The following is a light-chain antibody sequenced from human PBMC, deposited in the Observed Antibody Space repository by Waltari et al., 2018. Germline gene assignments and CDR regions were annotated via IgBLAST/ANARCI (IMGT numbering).Light chain of an antibody. J-gene: IGKJ5*01. Sequence: DIQMTQSPSSLSASVGDRFTITCRASQGISNSLAWYQQTPGKAPKLLVYAASRLEGGVPSRFSGSGSGTDYTLTISSLQPEDFATYYCQQYYTNPSITFGQGTRLEIK. V-gene: IGKV1-NL1*01. CDR1: QGISNS. CDR3: QQYYTNPSIT. CDR2: AAS.